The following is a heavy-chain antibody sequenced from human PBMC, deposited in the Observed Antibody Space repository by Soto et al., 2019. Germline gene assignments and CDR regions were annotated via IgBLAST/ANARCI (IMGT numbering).Heavy chain of an antibody. CDR3: ARDAKPSYGDYFRWPVYYYGMDV. J-gene: IGHJ6*02. CDR1: GFTFSSYA. CDR2: ISYDGSNK. Sequence: SLRLSCAASGFTFSSYAMHWVRQAPGKGLEWVAVISYDGSNKYYADSVKGRFTISRDNSKNTLYLQMSSLRAEDTAVYYCARDAKPSYGDYFRWPVYYYGMDVWGQGTTVTVSS. V-gene: IGHV3-30-3*01. D-gene: IGHD4-17*01.